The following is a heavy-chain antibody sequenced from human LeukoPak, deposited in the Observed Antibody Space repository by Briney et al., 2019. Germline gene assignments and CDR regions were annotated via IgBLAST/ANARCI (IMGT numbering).Heavy chain of an antibody. CDR1: GYSISSGYY. Sequence: PSETLSLTCAVSGYSISSGYYWGWIRQPPGKGLEWIGSIYHSGSTYYNASLKSRVTISVDTSKNQFSLKLSSVTAADTAVYYYARGLGNIVVVVAATHFDYWGQGTLVTVSS. J-gene: IGHJ4*02. D-gene: IGHD2-15*01. CDR2: IYHSGST. V-gene: IGHV4-38-2*01. CDR3: ARGLGNIVVVVAATHFDY.